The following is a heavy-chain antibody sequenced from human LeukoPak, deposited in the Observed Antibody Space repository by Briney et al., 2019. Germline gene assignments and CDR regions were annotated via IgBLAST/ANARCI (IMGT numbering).Heavy chain of an antibody. J-gene: IGHJ4*02. CDR3: ASAGWLTGYDY. D-gene: IGHD3-9*01. CDR1: GYTFTSYG. V-gene: IGHV1-8*02. CDR2: MSPNSGNT. Sequence: ASEKVSCKASGYTFTSYGINWVRQAPGQGLEWMGWMSPNSGNTGYAQRFQGRVTMTINTSISTAYMELSSLRSEDSAVYYCASAGWLTGYDYWGQGTLVTVSS.